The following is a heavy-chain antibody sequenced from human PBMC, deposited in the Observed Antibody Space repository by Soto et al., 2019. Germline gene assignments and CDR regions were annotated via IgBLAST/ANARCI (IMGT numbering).Heavy chain of an antibody. J-gene: IGHJ3*02. CDR3: ARDWGALDI. CDR1: GGSISSGDYY. D-gene: IGHD3-16*01. Sequence: QVQLQESGPGLVKPSQTLSLTCTVSGGSISSGDYYWSWIRQPPGKGLEWIGYIYYSGSTYYNPSLKGRVTRSVDTSKNQFALELSSVPAADPAGYYCARDWGALDIWGQGAMVTVSS. V-gene: IGHV4-30-4*01. CDR2: IYYSGST.